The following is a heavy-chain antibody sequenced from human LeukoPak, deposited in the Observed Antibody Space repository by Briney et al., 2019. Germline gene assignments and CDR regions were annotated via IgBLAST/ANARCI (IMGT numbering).Heavy chain of an antibody. CDR1: GFSFSNYA. CDR3: ANDLPGKVWFDP. J-gene: IGHJ5*02. V-gene: IGHV3-23*01. Sequence: PGGSLRLSCAASGFSFSNYAMTWARQAPGKGLEWVSSISGSGGTTYYADSVKGRSTISRDNSKNTLYLQMNSLRVEDTAVYYCANDLPGKVWFDPWGQGTLVTVSS. D-gene: IGHD1-14*01. CDR2: ISGSGGTT.